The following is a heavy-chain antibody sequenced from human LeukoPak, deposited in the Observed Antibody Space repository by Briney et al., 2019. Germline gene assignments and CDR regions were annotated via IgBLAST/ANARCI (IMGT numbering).Heavy chain of an antibody. CDR2: ISGSRSYI. D-gene: IGHD4-11*01. V-gene: IGHV3-21*01. J-gene: IGHJ6*03. Sequence: PGGSLRLSCAASGFTFNSYSMNWVRQAPGKGLEWVSSISGSRSYIYYADSVKGRFTISRDNAKNSLYLQMNSLRAEDDTAVYYCARDYPYSYYMNVWGNGTTVTVSS. CDR3: ARDYPYSYYMNV. CDR1: GFTFNSYS.